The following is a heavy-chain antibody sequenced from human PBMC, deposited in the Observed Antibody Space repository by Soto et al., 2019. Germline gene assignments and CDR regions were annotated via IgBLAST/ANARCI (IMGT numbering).Heavy chain of an antibody. J-gene: IGHJ4*02. D-gene: IGHD2-15*01. CDR2: IIPILGIA. CDR1: GGTFSSYT. Sequence: QVQLVQSGAEVKKPGSSVKVSCKASGGTFSSYTISWVRQAPGQGIEWMGRIIPILGIANYAQKFQGRVTINADKSTSTAYMELSSLRSEDTAVYYCARDSGDCRGGRCQIEGPIDYWGQGTLVTVSS. CDR3: ARDSGDCRGGRCQIEGPIDY. V-gene: IGHV1-69*08.